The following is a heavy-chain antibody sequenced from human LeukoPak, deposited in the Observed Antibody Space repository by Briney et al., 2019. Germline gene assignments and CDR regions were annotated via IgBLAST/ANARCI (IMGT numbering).Heavy chain of an antibody. CDR3: ARDPRAAAGTLSLDY. CDR2: ISYDGSNK. CDR1: GFTFSSYA. J-gene: IGHJ4*02. Sequence: PGGSLRLSCAASGFTFSSYAMHWVRQAPGKGLEWVAVISYDGSNKYYADSVKGRFTISRDNSKNTLYLQMNSLRAEDTAVYYCARDPRAAAGTLSLDYWDQGTLVTVSS. V-gene: IGHV3-30-3*01. D-gene: IGHD6-13*01.